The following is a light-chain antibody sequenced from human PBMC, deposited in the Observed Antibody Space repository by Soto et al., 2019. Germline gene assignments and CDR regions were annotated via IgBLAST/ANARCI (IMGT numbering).Light chain of an antibody. J-gene: IGKJ1*01. CDR1: QSISTW. V-gene: IGKV1-5*03. Sequence: IQMTQSPSTLSASVGDRITITCRAGQSISTWLAWYQQKPGKDPKLLIYKASSLESGVPSRFSGSGSGTEFTLTISSLQPDDFATYYCQHYDGYRWTFGQGTKVEIK. CDR2: KAS. CDR3: QHYDGYRWT.